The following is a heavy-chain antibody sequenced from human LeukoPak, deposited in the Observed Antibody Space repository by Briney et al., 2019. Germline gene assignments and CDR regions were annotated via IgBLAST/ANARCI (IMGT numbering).Heavy chain of an antibody. V-gene: IGHV3-23*01. CDR1: GFTFSDYA. D-gene: IGHD2-8*01. CDR3: AKDSFSYNGIFDALDV. J-gene: IGHJ3*01. Sequence: GGSLRLSCVASGFTFSDYAMTWVRQAPGKGLEWVSSTGPVHYADSVKGRFTISRDDSKNTLFLQMNSLRAEDTAIYYCAKDSFSYNGIFDALDVWGQGTMVTVSS. CDR2: TGPV.